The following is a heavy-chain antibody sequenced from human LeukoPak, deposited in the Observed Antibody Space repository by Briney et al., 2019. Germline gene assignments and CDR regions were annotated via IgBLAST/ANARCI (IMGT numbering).Heavy chain of an antibody. CDR1: GFTFSSYS. V-gene: IGHV3-21*01. D-gene: IGHD6-13*01. J-gene: IGHJ4*02. Sequence: GGSLRLSCAASGFTFSSYSMNWVRRAPGKGLEWVSSISSTSSFLYYADSVKGRFTISRDNAKNSLYLQMNSLRAEDTAVYYCATSGSAARFDYWGQGTLVTVSS. CDR3: ATSGSAARFDY. CDR2: ISSTSSFL.